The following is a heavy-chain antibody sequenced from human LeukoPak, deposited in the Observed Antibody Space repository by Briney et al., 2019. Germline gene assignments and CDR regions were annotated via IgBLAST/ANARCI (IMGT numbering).Heavy chain of an antibody. J-gene: IGHJ4*02. CDR1: GFTFSSYW. V-gene: IGHV3-7*01. D-gene: IGHD1-1*01. Sequence: QPGGSLRLSCAASGFTFSSYWMSWVRQAPGKGLEWVANIKQDGSEKYYVDSVKGRFTISRDNAKNSLYLQMNSLRAEDTAVYYCARDAYNWNDVGKFDYWGQGTLVTVSS. CDR2: IKQDGSEK. CDR3: ARDAYNWNDVGKFDY.